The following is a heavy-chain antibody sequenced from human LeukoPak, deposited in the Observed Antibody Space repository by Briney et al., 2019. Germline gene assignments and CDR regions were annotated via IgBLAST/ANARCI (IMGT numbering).Heavy chain of an antibody. D-gene: IGHD6-19*01. V-gene: IGHV4-59*08. Sequence: PSETLSLTCTVSGGSISSNYWSWIRQPPGKRLEWIGYNDYRGTTNYNPALKSRVTISVDTSKNQFSLKLNSVTAADTAVYYCARRYNRGSLDYWGQGTLATVSS. J-gene: IGHJ4*02. CDR1: GGSISSNY. CDR2: NDYRGTT. CDR3: ARRYNRGSLDY.